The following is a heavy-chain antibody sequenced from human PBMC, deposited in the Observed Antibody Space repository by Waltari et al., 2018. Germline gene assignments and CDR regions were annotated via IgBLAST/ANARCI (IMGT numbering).Heavy chain of an antibody. Sequence: QLQLQESGPGLVKPSETLSLTCTVSGGSISSSSYYWGWIRQPPGKGLEWIGSIYYSGSTYYNPSLKSRVTISVDTSKNQFSLKLSSVTAADTAVYYCARKGFYYYFDYWGQGTLVTVSS. J-gene: IGHJ4*02. CDR3: ARKGFYYYFDY. CDR1: GGSISSSSYY. CDR2: IYYSGST. D-gene: IGHD3-3*01. V-gene: IGHV4-39*07.